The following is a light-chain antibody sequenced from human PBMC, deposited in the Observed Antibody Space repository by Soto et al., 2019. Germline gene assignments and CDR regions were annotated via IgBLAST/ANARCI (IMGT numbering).Light chain of an antibody. CDR1: QSARIS. Sequence: ETVMTQSPATLSVSPGERATLSCRASQSARISLGWYQQKPGQAPRLLIYDVSTRATGVPARFSGSGSGTDFTLTISSLQSEDFAIYYCQQYDDWPLTFGGGTRVEVK. V-gene: IGKV3-15*01. CDR2: DVS. J-gene: IGKJ4*01. CDR3: QQYDDWPLT.